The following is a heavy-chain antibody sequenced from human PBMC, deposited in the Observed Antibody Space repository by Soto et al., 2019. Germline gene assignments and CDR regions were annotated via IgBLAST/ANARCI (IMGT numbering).Heavy chain of an antibody. D-gene: IGHD2-15*01. V-gene: IGHV1-2*04. Sequence: QVQLVQSGAEVKKPGASVKVSCKASGYTFTGYYMHWVRQAPGQGLEWMGWINPNSGGTNYAQKFQGWITMTRDASIRTAYMELSRLRSDDTAVYYCARGVADIVVVVAANNWFDPWGQGTLVTVSS. J-gene: IGHJ5*02. CDR2: INPNSGGT. CDR3: ARGVADIVVVVAANNWFDP. CDR1: GYTFTGYY.